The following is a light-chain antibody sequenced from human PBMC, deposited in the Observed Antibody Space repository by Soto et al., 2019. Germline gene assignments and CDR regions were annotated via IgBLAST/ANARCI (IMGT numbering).Light chain of an antibody. J-gene: IGKJ1*01. CDR1: QSLVYSDGNTY. CDR2: KVS. CDR3: MQGTHWPRT. Sequence: DVVMTQSPLSLPVTLGQPASISCRSSQSLVYSDGNTYLNWFQQRPGQSPRRLIYKVSNRDSGVPARFSGSWSGTDCTLKISRVEAEDVGLYYCMQGTHWPRTFGQGTKVEIK. V-gene: IGKV2-30*01.